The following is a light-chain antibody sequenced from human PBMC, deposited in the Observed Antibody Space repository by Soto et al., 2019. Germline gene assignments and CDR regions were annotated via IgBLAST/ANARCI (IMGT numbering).Light chain of an antibody. CDR1: QSVSSY. V-gene: IGKV3-15*01. Sequence: EIVMTQSPATLSVSPGERATLSCRDSQSVSSYLAWYQQKPGLPPRLLIYDASTRATGIPDRFSGSGSGTDFTLTISSLQSADFAVYYCQQYRNWPPLYTFGRGTKLEIK. J-gene: IGKJ2*01. CDR3: QQYRNWPPLYT. CDR2: DAS.